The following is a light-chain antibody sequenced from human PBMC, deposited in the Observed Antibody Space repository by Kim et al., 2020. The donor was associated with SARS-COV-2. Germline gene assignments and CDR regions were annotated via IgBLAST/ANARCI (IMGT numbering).Light chain of an antibody. V-gene: IGLV2-14*04. CDR3: SSYTSSSTYV. CDR1: SSDVGGYNY. Sequence: GQSITISCTGNSSDVGGYNYVSWYQQHPGKAPKLIIYDVSKRPSGVSNRFSGSKSGNTASLTISGLQAEDEADYYCSSYTSSSTYVFGTGTKVTVL. J-gene: IGLJ1*01. CDR2: DVS.